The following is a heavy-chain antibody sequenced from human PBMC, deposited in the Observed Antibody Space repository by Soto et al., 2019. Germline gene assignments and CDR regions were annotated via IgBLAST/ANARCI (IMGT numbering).Heavy chain of an antibody. CDR3: ASPARAAAGWFDP. CDR1: GYTFTSYA. V-gene: IGHV1-3*01. CDR2: INAGNGNT. D-gene: IGHD6-13*01. J-gene: IGHJ5*02. Sequence: GASVKVSCKASGYTFTSYAIRWVRQAPGQRLEWMGWINAGNGNTKYSQKFQGRVTITRDTSASTAYMELSSLRSEDTAVYYCASPARAAAGWFDPWGQGTLVTVSS.